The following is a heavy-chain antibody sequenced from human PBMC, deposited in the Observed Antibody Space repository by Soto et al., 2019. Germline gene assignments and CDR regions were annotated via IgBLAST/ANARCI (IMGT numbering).Heavy chain of an antibody. CDR2: IIPIFGTA. CDR3: ARYKSGSGGTDAFHI. D-gene: IGHD6-19*01. J-gene: IGHJ3*02. Sequence: SVKVSCKASGGTFSSYAISWVRQAPGQGLEWMGGIIPIFGTANYAQKFQGRVTITADESTSTAYMELSSLRSEDTAVYYCARYKSGSGGTDAFHIWGQGTMVTVS. CDR1: GGTFSSYA. V-gene: IGHV1-69*13.